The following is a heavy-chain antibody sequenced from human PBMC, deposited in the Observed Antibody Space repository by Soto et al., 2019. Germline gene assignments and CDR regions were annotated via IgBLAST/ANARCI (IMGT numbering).Heavy chain of an antibody. CDR3: ARVPVSYYYYGMDV. J-gene: IGHJ6*02. Sequence: SETLSLTCAVSGGSISSSNWWSWVRQPPGKGLEWIGEIYHSGSTNYNPSLKSRVTISVDKSKNQFSLKLSSVTAADTAVYYCARVPVSYYYYGMDVWGQGTTVTVSS. CDR1: GGSISSSNW. CDR2: IYHSGST. V-gene: IGHV4-4*02.